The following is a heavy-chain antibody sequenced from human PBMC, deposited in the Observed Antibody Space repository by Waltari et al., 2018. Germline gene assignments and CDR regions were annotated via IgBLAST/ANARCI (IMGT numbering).Heavy chain of an antibody. Sequence: EVQLVESGGDLVQPGGSLRRYCAASGFTFSRYWMSWVRQTPGKGLEWVANINYDGSQKYYADSVKGRFTTSRDNAKNSVYLQMHSLRVEDTAMYYCAKSRGFEYWGQGALVTVSS. CDR1: GFTFSRYW. J-gene: IGHJ4*02. D-gene: IGHD2-2*01. V-gene: IGHV3-7*01. CDR3: AKSRGFEY. CDR2: INYDGSQK.